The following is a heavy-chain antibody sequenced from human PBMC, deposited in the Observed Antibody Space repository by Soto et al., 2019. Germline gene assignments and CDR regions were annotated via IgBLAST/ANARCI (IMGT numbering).Heavy chain of an antibody. V-gene: IGHV1-69*02. D-gene: IGHD2-2*01. J-gene: IGHJ4*02. Sequence: QVQLVQSGAAVKKPGSSVKVSCKASGGTFSSYTISWVRQAPGQGLEWMGRIIPILGIANYAQKFQGRVTITADKSTSTAYMELSSLRSEDTAVYYCASSMPRSYFDYWGQGTLVTVSS. CDR1: GGTFSSYT. CDR3: ASSMPRSYFDY. CDR2: IIPILGIA.